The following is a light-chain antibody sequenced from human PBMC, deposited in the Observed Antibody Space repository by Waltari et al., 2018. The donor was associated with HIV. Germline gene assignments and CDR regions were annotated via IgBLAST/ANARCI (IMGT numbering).Light chain of an antibody. V-gene: IGKV1-33*01. J-gene: IGKJ2*01. CDR1: QDISNY. CDR3: QQYDNLPYT. Sequence: DIQMTQSPSSLPASVGDRVTIACQASQDISNYLNWYQQKPGKTPKFLIYDASNLETGVPSRFSGSGSGTDFTFTISSLQPEDIATYYCQQYDNLPYTFGQGTKLEI. CDR2: DAS.